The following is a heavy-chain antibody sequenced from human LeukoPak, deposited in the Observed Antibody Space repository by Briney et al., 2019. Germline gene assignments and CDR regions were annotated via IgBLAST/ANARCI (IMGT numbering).Heavy chain of an antibody. Sequence: KPSETLSLTCTVSGYSISSGYYWGWIRQPPGKGLEWIGSICHSGSTYYNPSLKSRVTISVDTSKNQFSLKLSSVTAADTAVYYCGRDAILRWFDPWGQGTLVTVSS. CDR3: GRDAILRWFDP. V-gene: IGHV4-38-2*02. J-gene: IGHJ5*02. CDR1: GYSISSGYY. CDR2: ICHSGST. D-gene: IGHD2/OR15-2a*01.